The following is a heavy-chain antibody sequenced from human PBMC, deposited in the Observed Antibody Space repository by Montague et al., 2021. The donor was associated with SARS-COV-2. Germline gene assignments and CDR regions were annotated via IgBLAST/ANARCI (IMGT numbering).Heavy chain of an antibody. V-gene: IGHV4-34*01. CDR2: INHSGST. CDR3: ARGARQGYGFRLGSFDY. J-gene: IGHJ4*02. CDR1: GGSFSGYY. D-gene: IGHD3-10*01. Sequence: ETLSLTCAIYGGSFSGYYWNWIRQPPGKGLEWIGEINHSGSTNYNPSLKSRVTMSVDTSKNQFSLKLSSVTAADTAVYYCARGARQGYGFRLGSFDYWGQGTLVTVSS.